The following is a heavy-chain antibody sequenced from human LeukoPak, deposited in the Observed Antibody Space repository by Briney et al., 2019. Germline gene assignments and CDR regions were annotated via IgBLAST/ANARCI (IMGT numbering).Heavy chain of an antibody. CDR3: ATRVDYYDSSGFDY. J-gene: IGHJ4*02. CDR1: GGSFSGYY. D-gene: IGHD3-22*01. V-gene: IGHV4-34*01. Sequence: SETLSLTCAVYGGSFSGYYWSWIRQPPGKGLEWIGEINHSGSTNCNPSLKSRVTISVDTSKNQFSLKLSSVTAADTAVYYCATRVDYYDSSGFDYWGQGTLVTVSS. CDR2: INHSGST.